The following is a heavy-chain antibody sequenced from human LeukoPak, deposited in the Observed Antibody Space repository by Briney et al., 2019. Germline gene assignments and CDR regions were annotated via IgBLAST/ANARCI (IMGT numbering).Heavy chain of an antibody. V-gene: IGHV3-15*01. CDR3: TTGLAYCGGDGYWLDAFDI. D-gene: IGHD2-21*02. Sequence: GGCLRLSCGASGFTFSNAWMSWVRQAPGKGLEWIGRIKSKTDGATTDYAARVKGTFTISRDDSKNTLYLQMNSLKTEDTGVYYCTTGLAYCGGDGYWLDAFDIWGQGTMVTVSS. J-gene: IGHJ3*02. CDR1: GFTFSNAW. CDR2: IKSKTDGATT.